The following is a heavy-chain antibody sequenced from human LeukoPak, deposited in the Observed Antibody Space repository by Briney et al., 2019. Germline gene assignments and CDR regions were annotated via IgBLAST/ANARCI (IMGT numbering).Heavy chain of an antibody. J-gene: IGHJ6*02. D-gene: IGHD3-3*01. CDR2: MNPNSGNT. Sequence: AASVKVSCKASGYSFTTYDVNWVRQATGQGLERMGWMNPNSGNTGYAQKFQGRVTMTRNTSISTAYMDLSSLRSEDTAAYYCARGQGDFWSGFSDFGLDVWGQGTTVTVSS. CDR3: ARGQGDFWSGFSDFGLDV. CDR1: GYSFTTYD. V-gene: IGHV1-8*01.